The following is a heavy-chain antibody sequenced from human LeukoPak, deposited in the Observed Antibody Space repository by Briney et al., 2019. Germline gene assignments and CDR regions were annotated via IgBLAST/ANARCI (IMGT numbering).Heavy chain of an antibody. J-gene: IGHJ6*04. CDR2: IIPIFGTA. CDR3: ATPGKYCSSTSCYYYYGMDV. Sequence: GASVKVSCKASGGTFSSYAISWVRQAPGQGLEWMGGIIPIFGTANYAQKFQGRVTITADASTSTAYMELSSLRSEDTAVYYCATPGKYCSSTSCYYYYGMDVWGKGTTVTVSS. V-gene: IGHV1-69*13. D-gene: IGHD2-2*01. CDR1: GGTFSSYA.